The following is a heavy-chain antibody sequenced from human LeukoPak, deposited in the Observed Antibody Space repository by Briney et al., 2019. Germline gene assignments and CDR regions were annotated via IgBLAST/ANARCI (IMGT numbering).Heavy chain of an antibody. D-gene: IGHD2/OR15-2a*01. J-gene: IGHJ6*03. V-gene: IGHV1-69*05. CDR2: IIPIFGTA. Sequence: ASVKVSCKASGGTFSSYAISWVRQAPGQGLEWMGGIIPIFGTANYAQKFQGRVTITTDESTSTAYMELSSLRSEDTAVYYCARAVINFYYNYYMDVWGKGTTVTVSS. CDR1: GGTFSSYA. CDR3: ARAVINFYYNYYMDV.